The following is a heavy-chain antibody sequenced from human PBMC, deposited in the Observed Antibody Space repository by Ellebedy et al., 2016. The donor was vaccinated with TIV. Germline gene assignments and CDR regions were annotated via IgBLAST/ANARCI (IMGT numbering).Heavy chain of an antibody. J-gene: IGHJ3*02. V-gene: IGHV3-7*01. D-gene: IGHD4-17*01. Sequence: GGSLRLSCAASRFSFSSYWISWVRQAPGKGLEWVANINQDGSEKHYVDSVKGRFTISRDNAKNSLYLQMNSLRVEDTAVYYCATDGSYGDYLSPTHAFVIWGQGTMVTVSS. CDR3: ATDGSYGDYLSPTHAFVI. CDR1: RFSFSSYW. CDR2: INQDGSEK.